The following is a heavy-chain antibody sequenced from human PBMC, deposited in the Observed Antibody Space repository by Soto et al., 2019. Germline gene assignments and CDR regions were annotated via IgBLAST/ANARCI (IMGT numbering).Heavy chain of an antibody. J-gene: IGHJ4*02. Sequence: LRLSCAASGFTFSSYGMHWVRQAPGKGLEWVAVISYDGSNKYYADSVKGRFTISRDNSKNTLYLQMNSLRAEDTAVYYCAKTPTIVVVVAATYFDYWGQG. D-gene: IGHD2-15*01. V-gene: IGHV3-30*18. CDR1: GFTFSSYG. CDR2: ISYDGSNK. CDR3: AKTPTIVVVVAATYFDY.